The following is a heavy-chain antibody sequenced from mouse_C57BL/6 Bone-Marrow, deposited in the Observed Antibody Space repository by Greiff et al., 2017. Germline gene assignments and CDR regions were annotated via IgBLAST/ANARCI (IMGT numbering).Heavy chain of an antibody. V-gene: IGHV2-5*01. D-gene: IGHD2-4*01. CDR1: GFSLTSYG. CDR3: AKGGIYYDSFAY. J-gene: IGHJ3*01. CDR2: IWRGGST. Sequence: QVQLKESGPGLVQPSQRLSITCTVSGFSLTSYGVHWVRQSPGKGLEWLGVIWRGGSTDYNAAFMSRLSITKDNSKSQVFCKMNSLQADDTAIYYCAKGGIYYDSFAYWGQGTLVTVSA.